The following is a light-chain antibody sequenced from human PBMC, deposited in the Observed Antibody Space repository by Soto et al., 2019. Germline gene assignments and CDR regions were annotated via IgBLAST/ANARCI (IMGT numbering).Light chain of an antibody. Sequence: DVQMPQSPSSLSASVGDRVTITCRASQNIDIYLNWYQQKPGRPPTLLIYTTSRLQSGVTTRFSGSGSGTDFTLTIINLQPEDFATYSCHQSYITPPAFGQGTKVGIK. CDR3: HQSYITPPA. CDR1: QNIDIY. J-gene: IGKJ2*01. V-gene: IGKV1-39*01. CDR2: TTS.